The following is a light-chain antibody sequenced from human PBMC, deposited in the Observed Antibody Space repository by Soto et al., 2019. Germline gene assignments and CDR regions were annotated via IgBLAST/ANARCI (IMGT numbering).Light chain of an antibody. CDR1: HSVSSNY. V-gene: IGKV3-20*01. J-gene: IGKJ4*01. CDR3: QQYSSSPLT. Sequence: EIVLTQSPGILSLSPGERATLSCRASHSVSSNYFAWYQQKPGQAPRLLVYGASSRASGTPDRFSGSGSGTDFTLTISRLEPGDFAVYYCQQYSSSPLTFGGGTKVDIK. CDR2: GAS.